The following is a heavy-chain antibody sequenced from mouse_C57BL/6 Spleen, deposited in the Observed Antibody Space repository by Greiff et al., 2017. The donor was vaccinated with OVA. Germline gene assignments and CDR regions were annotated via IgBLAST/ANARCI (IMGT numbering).Heavy chain of an antibody. CDR2: IDPETGGT. Sequence: QVQLQQSGAELVRPGASVTLSCKASGYTFTDYEMHWVKQTPVHGLEWIGAIDPETGGTAYNQKFKGKAILTADKSSSTAYMELRSLTSEDSAVYYCTREEFITTAMDYCGQGTSVTVSS. CDR1: GYTFTDYE. V-gene: IGHV1-15*01. CDR3: TREEFITTAMDY. D-gene: IGHD1-1*01. J-gene: IGHJ4*01.